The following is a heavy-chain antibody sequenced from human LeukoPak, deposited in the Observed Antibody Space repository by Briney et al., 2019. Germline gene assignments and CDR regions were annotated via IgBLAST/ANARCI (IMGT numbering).Heavy chain of an antibody. CDR1: GFTFSDYY. J-gene: IGHJ4*02. D-gene: IGHD1-7*01. Sequence: RGSMRLSCTPSGFTFSDYYMAWIRQAPGTGLEWHSYLICVGHTLYVRSSVRGRFTIPTNPLENSICLQMNSLTAEDTAVYYCAKTRLQGRGTTREFDSWGQGILVTVSS. V-gene: IGHV3-11*04. CDR3: AKTRLQGRGTTREFDS. CDR2: LICVGHTL.